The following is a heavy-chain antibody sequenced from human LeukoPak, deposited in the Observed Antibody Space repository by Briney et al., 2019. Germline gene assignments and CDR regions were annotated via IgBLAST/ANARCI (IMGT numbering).Heavy chain of an antibody. J-gene: IGHJ4*02. Sequence: PSGTLSLTCAVSGGSISSSNWWSWVRQPPGKGLEWIGEIYHSGSTNYNPSLKSRVTISVDKSKNQSSLKLSSVTAADTAVYYCARLLYYYDTSGFGYWGQGTLVTVSS. CDR2: IYHSGST. CDR1: GGSISSSNW. D-gene: IGHD3-22*01. CDR3: ARLLYYYDTSGFGY. V-gene: IGHV4-4*02.